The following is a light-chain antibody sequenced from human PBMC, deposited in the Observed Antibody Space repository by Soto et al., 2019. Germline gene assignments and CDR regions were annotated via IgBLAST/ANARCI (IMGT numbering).Light chain of an antibody. V-gene: IGKV3-20*01. CDR1: QSVSSNY. Sequence: EIALTQSPGTLSLSPGERVTLCCRASQSVSSNYLAWYQQKPGQAPRLLIYDASSRATGISDRFSGSGSGTDFTLTISRLEPEDFAVYYCQQYGSSPSFGGGTKVDIK. CDR2: DAS. CDR3: QQYGSSPS. J-gene: IGKJ4*01.